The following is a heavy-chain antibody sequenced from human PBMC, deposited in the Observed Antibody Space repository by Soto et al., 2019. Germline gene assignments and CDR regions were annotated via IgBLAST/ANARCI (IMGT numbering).Heavy chain of an antibody. V-gene: IGHV4-39*01. CDR3: ARHAPLYYYSGMDV. CDR1: GGSISSSSYY. J-gene: IGHJ6*02. CDR2: IYYSGST. Sequence: TLSLTCTVSGGSISSSSYYWGWIRQPPGKGLEWIGSIYYSGSTYYNPSLKSRVTISVDTSKNQFSLKLSSVTAADTAVYYCARHAPLYYYSGMDVWGQGT.